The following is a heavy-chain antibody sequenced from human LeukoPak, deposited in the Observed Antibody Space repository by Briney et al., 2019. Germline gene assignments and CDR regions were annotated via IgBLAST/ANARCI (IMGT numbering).Heavy chain of an antibody. CDR2: MGYEGIHK. V-gene: IGHV3-30*02. CDR3: ARDLHGGYSSDY. Sequence: GGSLRLSCAASGFTFNNFGMHWVRQAPGKGLEWVAFMGYEGIHKYYADSVKGRFTISKDNSKATLYLQMNSQRPEDTAVYYCARDLHGGYSSDYWGQGTLVTVSS. J-gene: IGHJ4*02. D-gene: IGHD4-23*01. CDR1: GFTFNNFG.